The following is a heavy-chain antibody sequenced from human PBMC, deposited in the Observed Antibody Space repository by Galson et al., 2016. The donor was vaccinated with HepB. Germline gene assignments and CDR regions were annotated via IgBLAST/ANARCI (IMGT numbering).Heavy chain of an antibody. CDR3: AKGRTGTTGPVEY. V-gene: IGHV3-23*01. J-gene: IGHJ4*02. CDR1: GFNFNTYA. CDR2: LSASGGAT. D-gene: IGHD1-1*01. Sequence: SLRLSCAASGFNFNTYAMSWVRQAPGKGLEWVSTLSASGGATYYSDSVKGRFTISRDNSRNTLYLQMNSLRDEDTAVYYCAKGRTGTTGPVEYWGQGTLVTVSS.